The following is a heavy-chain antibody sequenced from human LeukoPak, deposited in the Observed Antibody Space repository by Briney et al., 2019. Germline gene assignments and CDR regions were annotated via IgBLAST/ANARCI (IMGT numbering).Heavy chain of an antibody. CDR1: AGSISSYY. D-gene: IGHD3-10*01. J-gene: IGHJ4*02. CDR3: ARDRRSYYGSGSYLDY. CDR2: IYYSGST. V-gene: IGHV4-59*01. Sequence: PSQTLSLTCTLSAGSISSYYWSSVRHPPGKGLEWIGYIYYSGSTNYNPSLKSRVTISVDTSKNQFSLKLSSVTAADTAVYYCARDRRSYYGSGSYLDYWGQGTLVTVSS.